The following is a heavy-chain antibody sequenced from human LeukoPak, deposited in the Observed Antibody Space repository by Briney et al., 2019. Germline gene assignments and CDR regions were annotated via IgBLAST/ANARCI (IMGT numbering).Heavy chain of an antibody. CDR2: ISYTGNT. V-gene: IGHV4-59*12. CDR1: GGSISSYY. J-gene: IGHJ6*03. Sequence: SETLSLTCTVSGGSISSYYWSWIRQPPGKGLECIGYISYTGNTNYSPSLKSRVTISVDTSKNQFSLKLSSVTAADTAVYYCARPYYYYMDVWGRGITVTVSS. CDR3: ARPYYYYMDV.